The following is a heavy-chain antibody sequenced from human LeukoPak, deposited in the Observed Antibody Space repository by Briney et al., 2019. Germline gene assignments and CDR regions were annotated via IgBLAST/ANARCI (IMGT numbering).Heavy chain of an antibody. J-gene: IGHJ4*02. Sequence: MSSETLSLTCIVSGVSISSGGHYWGWIRQPPGKGLEWIGSIYYSGSTYYNPSLNSRVTIFIDMSKNQFSLKLSSVTATDTAVYYCARLVCGGGSCPAEFDYWGQGTLVTVSS. D-gene: IGHD2-15*01. V-gene: IGHV4-39*01. CDR3: ARLVCGGGSCPAEFDY. CDR1: GVSISSGGHY. CDR2: IYYSGST.